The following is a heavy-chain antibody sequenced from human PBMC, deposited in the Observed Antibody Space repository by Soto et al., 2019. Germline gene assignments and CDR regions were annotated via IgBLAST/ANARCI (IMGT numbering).Heavy chain of an antibody. Sequence: GGSLRLSCAASGFTFSSYAMSWVRQAPGRGLKWVSAISGGGDNTYYADSVKGRFTISRDNSKNTLYLQMDSLRAEDTAVYYFAKDRAYSSGYYPFDSWGQGALVNVSS. CDR1: GFTFSSYA. V-gene: IGHV3-23*01. CDR2: ISGGGDNT. D-gene: IGHD6-25*01. J-gene: IGHJ4*02. CDR3: AKDRAYSSGYYPFDS.